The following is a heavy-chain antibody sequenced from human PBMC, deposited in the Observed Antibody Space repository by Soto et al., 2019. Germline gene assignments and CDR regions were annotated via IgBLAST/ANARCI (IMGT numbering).Heavy chain of an antibody. D-gene: IGHD3-10*01. J-gene: IGHJ4*02. V-gene: IGHV4-31*03. Sequence: QVQLQESGPGLVKPSQTLSLTCTVSGGSISSGGYYWSWIRQHPGKGLEWIGYIYYSGSTYYNPSLKSRVTISGYTYKNLLSLKQSSVTAADTDVYYCARDLYYGSGTPLGYWGQGTLVSVS. CDR2: IYYSGST. CDR3: ARDLYYGSGTPLGY. CDR1: GGSISSGGYY.